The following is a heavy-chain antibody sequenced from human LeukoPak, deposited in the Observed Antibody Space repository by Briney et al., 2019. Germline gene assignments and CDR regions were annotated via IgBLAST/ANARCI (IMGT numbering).Heavy chain of an antibody. J-gene: IGHJ4*02. CDR3: VEGWGEGC. Sequence: PSQTLSLTCTVSGDSISGNNYYWSWIRQPAGKGLEWIGRIYASGSAHYNPSLKSRVTISVDTSKNQFSLKLSSLTAADTAAYYCVEGWGEGCWDQGTLVTVSS. CDR1: GDSISGNNYY. CDR2: IYASGSA. D-gene: IGHD3-16*01. V-gene: IGHV4-61*02.